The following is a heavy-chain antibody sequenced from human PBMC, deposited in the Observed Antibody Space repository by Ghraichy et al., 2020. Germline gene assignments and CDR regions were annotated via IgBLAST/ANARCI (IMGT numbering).Heavy chain of an antibody. CDR2: ISYDGSNK. Sequence: GESLNISCAASGFTFSSYGMHWVRQAPGKGLEWVAVISYDGSNKYYADSVKGRFTISRDNSKNTLYLQMNSLRAEDTAVYYCAKEKYPIAVAGTYFDYWGKGTLVTVSS. V-gene: IGHV3-30*18. D-gene: IGHD6-19*01. CDR3: AKEKYPIAVAGTYFDY. J-gene: IGHJ4*02. CDR1: GFTFSSYG.